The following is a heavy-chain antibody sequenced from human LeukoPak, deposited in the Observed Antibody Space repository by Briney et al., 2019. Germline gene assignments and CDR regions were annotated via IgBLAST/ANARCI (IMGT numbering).Heavy chain of an antibody. CDR1: GFTFSRYA. V-gene: IGHV3-30-3*01. Sequence: KPGRSLRLSCATSGFTFSRYAMHWVRQAPGKGLEWVALIPYDANIGSNKYYADSVKGRFTISRDNSKNTLYLQMNSLRAEDTAVYYCARDGGYDFWSGYYQDYWGQGTLVTVSS. D-gene: IGHD3-3*01. CDR3: ARDGGYDFWSGYYQDY. J-gene: IGHJ4*02. CDR2: IPYDANIGSNK.